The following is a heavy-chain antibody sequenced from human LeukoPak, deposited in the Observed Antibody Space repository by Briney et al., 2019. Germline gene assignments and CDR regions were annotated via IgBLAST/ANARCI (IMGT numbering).Heavy chain of an antibody. CDR3: ARAYSGYDR. Sequence: ASVKVSCKASGYTFSNYEINWVRQATGQGLEWMGRINPKSGGTNYAQNFQGRVTMTRDTSISTAYMELSRLRSDDTAVYYCARAYSGYDRWGQGTLVTVSS. CDR2: INPKSGGT. D-gene: IGHD5-12*01. CDR1: GYTFSNYE. J-gene: IGHJ4*02. V-gene: IGHV1-2*06.